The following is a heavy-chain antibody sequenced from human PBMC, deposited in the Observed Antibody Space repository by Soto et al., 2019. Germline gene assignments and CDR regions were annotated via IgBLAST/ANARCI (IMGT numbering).Heavy chain of an antibody. J-gene: IGHJ4*02. CDR1: GDSVSSNSAS. CDR2: TYYRSKWYN. V-gene: IGHV6-1*01. D-gene: IGHD1-1*01. Sequence: SPTLSLTGAISGDSVSSNSASWNLIRQSPSRGLEWLGRTYYRSKWYNDYAVSVKSRITINPDTSKNQFSLQLNSVTPEDTAVYYCARDFVLGNVDPFDYWGQGTLVTVYS. CDR3: ARDFVLGNVDPFDY.